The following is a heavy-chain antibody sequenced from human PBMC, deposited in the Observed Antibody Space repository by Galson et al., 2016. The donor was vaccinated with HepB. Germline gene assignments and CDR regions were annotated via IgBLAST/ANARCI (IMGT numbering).Heavy chain of an antibody. D-gene: IGHD6-13*01. CDR2: ITSRSTAI. CDR1: GFTLSSYS. V-gene: IGHV3-48*04. J-gene: IGHJ6*02. CDR3: AREGTSNSSFIYYYYGMDV. Sequence: SLRLSCAASGFTLSSYSMNWFRQTPGKGLEWVSYITSRSTAIYYADSVKGRFTISRDNARNSLYLQMNSLGAEDTAVYYCAREGTSNSSFIYYYYGMDVWGQGTTVTVSS.